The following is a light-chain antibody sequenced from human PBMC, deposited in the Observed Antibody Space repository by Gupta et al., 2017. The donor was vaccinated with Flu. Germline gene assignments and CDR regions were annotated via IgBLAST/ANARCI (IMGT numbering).Light chain of an antibody. J-gene: IGKJ2*04. CDR1: ERLMHSIGYNF. CDR3: MQARQTPRS. Sequence: DIVMTQSPLSLAVTPGEPASISCRSSERLMHSIGYNFVDWYLQKPGQPPQLLIYLGTDRAAGVPDRFSGSGSGLDFTLSISRVEAEDVGIYYCMQARQTPRSFGQGTKLEIK. CDR2: LGT. V-gene: IGKV2-28*01.